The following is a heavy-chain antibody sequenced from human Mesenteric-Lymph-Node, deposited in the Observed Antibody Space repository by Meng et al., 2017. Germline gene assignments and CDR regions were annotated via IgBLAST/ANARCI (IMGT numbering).Heavy chain of an antibody. CDR2: IKSKTDGGTT. J-gene: IGHJ4*02. D-gene: IGHD6-13*01. Sequence: GESLKISCAASGFTFSNAWMSWVRQAPGKGLEWVGRIKSKTDGGTTDYAAPVKGRFTISRDDSKNTLYLQMNSLKTEDTAVYYCCNAIAAAGDYWGQGTLVTVSS. CDR3: CNAIAAAGDY. CDR1: GFTFSNAW. V-gene: IGHV3-15*01.